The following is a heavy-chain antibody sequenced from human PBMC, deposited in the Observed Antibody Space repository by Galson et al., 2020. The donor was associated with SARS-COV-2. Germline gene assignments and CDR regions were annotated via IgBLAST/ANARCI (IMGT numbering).Heavy chain of an antibody. CDR2: KSSSGSQI. CDR1: EFTFNKYT. Sequence: KIGESLKISCSTSEFTFNKYTMNWIRQTPGKGPELLPSKSSSGSQIFYAASVRRRFTIPRDDPRNSLFLKMNSLSADDAAVYYCARAVGTAVFYYWYFDLWGRGTLVTVSS. D-gene: IGHD1-26*01. V-gene: IGHV3-21*01. J-gene: IGHJ2*01. CDR3: ARAVGTAVFYYWYFDL.